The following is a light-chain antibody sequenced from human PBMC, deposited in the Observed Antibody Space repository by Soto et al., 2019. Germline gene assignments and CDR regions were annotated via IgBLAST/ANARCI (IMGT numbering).Light chain of an antibody. CDR1: QDISSH. CDR2: AAS. Sequence: DIQLTQSPSFLSASVGDRVTITCRASQDISSHLAWYQQQPGKAPKLLIYAASTLQSGVPSGFGGSGSGTEFTLTITSLQPEEFATYSCQQVKTYPLTFGGGTKVEIK. J-gene: IGKJ4*01. CDR3: QQVKTYPLT. V-gene: IGKV1-9*01.